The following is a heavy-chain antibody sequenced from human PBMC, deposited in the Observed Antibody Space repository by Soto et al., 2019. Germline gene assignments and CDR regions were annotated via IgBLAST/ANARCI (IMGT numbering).Heavy chain of an antibody. CDR3: ARDSVGYCTNGVCFGIDY. J-gene: IGHJ4*02. D-gene: IGHD2-8*01. V-gene: IGHV4-31*03. CDR1: GGSISSGGYY. Sequence: PSETLSLTCTVSGGSISSGGYYWSWIRQHPGKGLEWIGYIYYSGSTYYNPSLKSRVTISVDTSKNQFSLKLSSVTAADTAVYYCARDSVGYCTNGVCFGIDYWGQGTLVTVSS. CDR2: IYYSGST.